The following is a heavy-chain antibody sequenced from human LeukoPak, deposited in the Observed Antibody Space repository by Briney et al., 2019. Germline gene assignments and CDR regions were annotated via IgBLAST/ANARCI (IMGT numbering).Heavy chain of an antibody. CDR3: AKTRSVVVAAALNY. D-gene: IGHD2-15*01. CDR1: GFTFSSYA. V-gene: IGHV3-23*01. J-gene: IGHJ4*02. CDR2: ISGSGDGT. Sequence: PGGSLRLSCAASGFTFSSYAMSWVRQAPGKGLEWVSGISGSGDGTYSADSVKGRFTISRDNSKNTLYLQMNSLRVEDTAFYYCAKTRSVVVAAALNYRGQGTLVTVSS.